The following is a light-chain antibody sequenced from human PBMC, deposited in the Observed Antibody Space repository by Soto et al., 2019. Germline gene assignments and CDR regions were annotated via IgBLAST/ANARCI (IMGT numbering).Light chain of an antibody. CDR3: QQSFGTLIT. Sequence: DIQLTQSPSSLSASVGHRVTITCRASQSIGNYLNWYQQKPGKAPKLLIYAASSLQSGVPSRFSGSGSGTDYTLTVSSLQPEDFATYYCQQSFGTLITFGQGTRLEIK. V-gene: IGKV1-39*01. CDR2: AAS. CDR1: QSIGNY. J-gene: IGKJ5*01.